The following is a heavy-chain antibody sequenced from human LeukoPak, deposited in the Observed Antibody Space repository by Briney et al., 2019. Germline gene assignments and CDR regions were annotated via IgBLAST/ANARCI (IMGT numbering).Heavy chain of an antibody. Sequence: GGSLRLSCTASGFTFSNYWMSWVRQAPGKGLEWVANINQDGSVKYYVDSMKGRFTISRDNAKDSVYLQMSSPRVDDTAVYLCARIGYSSSSFDYWGQGTLATVSS. CDR2: INQDGSVK. J-gene: IGHJ4*02. V-gene: IGHV3-7*01. CDR1: GFTFSNYW. D-gene: IGHD6-6*01. CDR3: ARIGYSSSSFDY.